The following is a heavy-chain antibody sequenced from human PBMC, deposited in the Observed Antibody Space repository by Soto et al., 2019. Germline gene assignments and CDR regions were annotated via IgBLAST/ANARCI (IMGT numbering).Heavy chain of an antibody. CDR3: ATSSSYVRNYYYGMDV. D-gene: IGHD6-13*01. J-gene: IGHJ6*02. CDR2: INAGNGNT. CDR1: GYTFTSYA. V-gene: IGHV1-3*01. Sequence: EASVKVSCKASGYTFTSYAMHWVRQAPGQRLEWMGWINAGNGNTKYSQKFQGRVTITRDTSASTAYMELSSLRSEDTAVYYCATSSSYVRNYYYGMDVWGQGTTVTVSS.